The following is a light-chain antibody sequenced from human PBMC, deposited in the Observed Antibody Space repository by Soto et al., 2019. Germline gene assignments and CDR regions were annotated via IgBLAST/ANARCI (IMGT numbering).Light chain of an antibody. J-gene: IGKJ1*01. CDR2: GAS. Sequence: EIVLTQSPGPLSVSPGERATLSCRASQSISSNYLAWYQHKPGQAPSLLIYGASSRATGIPDRFSGSGSGTDFTLTISRLEPAESAIYYCQQYCSWTFGQGTKVEI. CDR3: QQYCSWT. V-gene: IGKV3-20*01. CDR1: QSISSNY.